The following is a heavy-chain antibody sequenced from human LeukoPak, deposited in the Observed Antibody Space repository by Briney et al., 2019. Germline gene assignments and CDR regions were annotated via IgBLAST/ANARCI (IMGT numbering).Heavy chain of an antibody. CDR1: GFTFSSYA. Sequence: GGSLRLSCAASGFTFSSYAMHWVRQAPGKGLEWVAVISYDGSNKYYADSVKGRFTISRDNSKNTLYLQMNSLRAEDTAVYYCAREGSLRFLEWLSINYYYYGMDVWGQGTTVTVSS. CDR3: AREGSLRFLEWLSINYYYYGMDV. V-gene: IGHV3-30*04. D-gene: IGHD3-3*01. CDR2: ISYDGSNK. J-gene: IGHJ6*02.